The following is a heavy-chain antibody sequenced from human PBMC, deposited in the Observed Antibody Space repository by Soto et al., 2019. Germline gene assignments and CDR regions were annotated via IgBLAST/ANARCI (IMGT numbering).Heavy chain of an antibody. CDR3: AKDTYSSSYGFQGAFDI. CDR1: GFTFDDYT. D-gene: IGHD6-6*01. J-gene: IGHJ3*02. V-gene: IGHV3-43*01. Sequence: EVQLVESGGVVVQPGGSLRLSCAASGFTFDDYTMHWVRQAPGKGLEWVSLISWDGGSTYYADSVKGRFTISRDNSKNSLYLQMNSLRTEDTALYYCAKDTYSSSYGFQGAFDIWGQGTMVTVSS. CDR2: ISWDGGST.